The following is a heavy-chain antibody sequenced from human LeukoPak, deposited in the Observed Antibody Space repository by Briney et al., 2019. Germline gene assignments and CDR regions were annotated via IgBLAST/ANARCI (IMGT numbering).Heavy chain of an antibody. J-gene: IGHJ6*03. V-gene: IGHV4-39*07. D-gene: IGHD3-16*01. CDR2: IYHSGST. Sequence: SETLSLTCTVSGGSISTTNYYWGWIRQSPGKGLEWIGSIYHSGSTYYNPSLKSRVTISVDTSKNQFSLKLSSVTAADTAVYYCARVGVHLYYYYYMDVWGKGTTVTVSS. CDR3: ARVGVHLYYYYYMDV. CDR1: GGSISTTNYY.